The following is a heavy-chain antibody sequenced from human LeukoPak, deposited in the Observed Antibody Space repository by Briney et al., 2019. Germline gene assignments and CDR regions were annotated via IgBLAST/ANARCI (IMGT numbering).Heavy chain of an antibody. CDR2: IYSGGST. J-gene: IGHJ4*02. CDR1: GFTVSSNY. V-gene: IGHV3-53*01. Sequence: GGSLRLSCAASGFTVSSNYMSWVRQAPGKGLEWVSIIYSGGSTFYADSVKGRFTISRDNAKNTLYLQMNSLRAEDTAIYYCARDERLLSFLKWGQGTLVTVSS. D-gene: IGHD3-3*01. CDR3: ARDERLLSFLK.